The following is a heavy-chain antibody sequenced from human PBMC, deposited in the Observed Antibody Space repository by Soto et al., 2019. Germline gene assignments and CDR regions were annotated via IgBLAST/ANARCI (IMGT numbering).Heavy chain of an antibody. D-gene: IGHD6-13*01. CDR1: GYTFTSYG. J-gene: IGHJ4*02. CDR3: ARCIAAAGTGDFDY. V-gene: IGHV1-18*01. Sequence: GASVKVSCKASGYTFTSYGISWVRQAPGQGLEWMGWISAYNGNTNYAQKLQGRVTMTTDTSTSTAYMELRSLRSDDTAVYYCARCIAAAGTGDFDYWGQGTLVTVSS. CDR2: ISAYNGNT.